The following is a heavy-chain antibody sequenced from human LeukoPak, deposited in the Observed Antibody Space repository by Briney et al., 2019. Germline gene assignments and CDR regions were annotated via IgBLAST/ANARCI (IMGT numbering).Heavy chain of an antibody. CDR2: ISYDGSKK. J-gene: IGHJ4*02. V-gene: IGHV3-30-3*01. Sequence: GGSLRLSCAASGFTFSSYAMHWVRQAPGKGLEWVAIISYDGSKKYYADSVQGRFTISRDNSKSTLYLQMNSLRAEDTVVYYCARAYSSTWYGGYWGQGTLVTVSS. CDR1: GFTFSSYA. D-gene: IGHD6-13*01. CDR3: ARAYSSTWYGGY.